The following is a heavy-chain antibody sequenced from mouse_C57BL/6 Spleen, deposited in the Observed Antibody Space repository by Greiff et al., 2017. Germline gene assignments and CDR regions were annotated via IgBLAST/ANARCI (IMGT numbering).Heavy chain of an antibody. CDR3: ASGADGHFDY. J-gene: IGHJ2*01. D-gene: IGHD2-3*01. CDR1: GYSFTGYY. Sequence: VQLQQSGPELVKPGASVKISCKASGYSFTGYYMNWVKQSPEKSLEWIGEINPSTGGTTYNQKFKAKATLTVDKSSSTAYMQLMSLTSEDSAVYYRASGADGHFDYWGQGTTLTVSS. CDR2: INPSTGGT. V-gene: IGHV1-42*01.